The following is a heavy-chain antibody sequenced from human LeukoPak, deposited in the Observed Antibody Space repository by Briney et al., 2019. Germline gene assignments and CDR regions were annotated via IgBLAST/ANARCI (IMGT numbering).Heavy chain of an antibody. V-gene: IGHV1-69*01. CDR2: IIPIFGTA. D-gene: IGHD3-3*01. Sequence: GASVKVSCKASGGTFSSYAISWVRQAPGQGLEWMGGIIPIFGTANYAQKFQGRVTITADESTSTAYMELSSLRSEDTAVYYCASRSLEDYDFWSGGPQHYYYMDVWGKGTTVTVSS. J-gene: IGHJ6*03. CDR1: GGTFSSYA. CDR3: ASRSLEDYDFWSGGPQHYYYMDV.